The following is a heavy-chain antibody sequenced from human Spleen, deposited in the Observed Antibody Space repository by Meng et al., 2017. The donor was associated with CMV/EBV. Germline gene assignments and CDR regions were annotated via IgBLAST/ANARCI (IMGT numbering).Heavy chain of an antibody. CDR2: INPDGTNT. CDR3: TTWGGVDN. CDR1: GFTISSYW. J-gene: IGHJ4*02. D-gene: IGHD3-16*01. V-gene: IGHV3-74*01. Sequence: GGSLRLSCAASGFTISSYWMHWVRQAPGKGLVWVSRINPDGTNTNYADSVKGRFTISRDNVKNTLSLQRNSLRNEDTALYYCTTWGGVDNWGQGTLVTVSS.